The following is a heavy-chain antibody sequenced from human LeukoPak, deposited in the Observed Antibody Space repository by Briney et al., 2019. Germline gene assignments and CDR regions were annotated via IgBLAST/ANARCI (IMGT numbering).Heavy chain of an antibody. CDR1: GFTFSSYS. V-gene: IGHV3-21*01. Sequence: TGGSLRLSCAASGFTFSSYSMNWVRQAPGKGLEWVSSISSSSSYIYYADSVKGRFTISRDNAKNSLYLQMNSLRAEDTAVYYCARGLPHCSSTSCYDYFDYWGQGTLVTVSS. CDR2: ISSSSSYI. D-gene: IGHD2-2*01. J-gene: IGHJ4*02. CDR3: ARGLPHCSSTSCYDYFDY.